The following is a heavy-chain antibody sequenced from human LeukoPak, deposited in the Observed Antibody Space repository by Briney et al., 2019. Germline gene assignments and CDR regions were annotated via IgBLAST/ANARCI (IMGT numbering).Heavy chain of an antibody. Sequence: GGSLRLSCAASGFTFSSYGMHWVRQASGKGLEWVADIWYDGSNKYYAYSVKGRFIISRENYKKTLHLQMNRLRAEDTAVHYCAREATRYAFDIWGQGTMVTVSS. CDR3: AREATRYAFDI. D-gene: IGHD1-26*01. CDR1: GFTFSSYG. V-gene: IGHV3-33*01. J-gene: IGHJ3*02. CDR2: IWYDGSNK.